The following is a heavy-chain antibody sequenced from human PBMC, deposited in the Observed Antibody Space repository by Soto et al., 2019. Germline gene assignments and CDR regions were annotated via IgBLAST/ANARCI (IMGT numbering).Heavy chain of an antibody. J-gene: IGHJ5*02. CDR3: ARDRITMVRGVIIRGWFDP. V-gene: IGHV1-3*01. CDR1: GYTFTSYA. CDR2: ISAYNGNT. D-gene: IGHD3-10*01. Sequence: ASVKVSCKASGYTFTSYAMHWVRQAPGQRLEWMGWISAYNGNTNYAQKLQGRVTITADKSTSTAYMELSSLRSEDTAVYYCARDRITMVRGVIIRGWFDPWGQGTLVTVSS.